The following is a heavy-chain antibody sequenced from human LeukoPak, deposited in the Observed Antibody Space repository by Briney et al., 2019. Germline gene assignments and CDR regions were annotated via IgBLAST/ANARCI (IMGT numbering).Heavy chain of an antibody. Sequence: NPSETLSLTCTVSGGSISSSSYYWGWIRQPPGKGLEWIGSIYYSGSTYYNPSLKSRDTISVDTSKNQFSLKLSSVTAADTAVYYCARDGDGVDYYGMDVWGQGTTVTVSS. J-gene: IGHJ6*02. V-gene: IGHV4-39*07. CDR1: GGSISSSSYY. CDR2: IYYSGST. CDR3: ARDGDGVDYYGMDV. D-gene: IGHD4-17*01.